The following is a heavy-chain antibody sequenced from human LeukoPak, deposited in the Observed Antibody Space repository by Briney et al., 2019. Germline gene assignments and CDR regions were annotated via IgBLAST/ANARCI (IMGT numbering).Heavy chain of an antibody. CDR2: ISGSGGST. CDR3: AKDQGYGGLFFDY. D-gene: IGHD5-12*01. CDR1: GFPFDRYA. Sequence: GSLRLSCSASGFPFDRYAMSWVRQAPGEGLEGVAAISGSGGSTFYADSVKGRVAISRDNSKNTLYLQMNSLNTEDTAVYYCAKDQGYGGLFFDYWGQGTLVTVSS. V-gene: IGHV3-23*01. J-gene: IGHJ4*02.